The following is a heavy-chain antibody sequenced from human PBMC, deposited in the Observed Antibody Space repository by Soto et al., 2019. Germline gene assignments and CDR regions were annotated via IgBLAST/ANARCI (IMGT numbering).Heavy chain of an antibody. CDR3: ARVRPPTSTIPAAVLYYFDY. V-gene: IGHV4-4*02. D-gene: IGHD2-2*01. Sequence: QVHLQESGPGLVKPSGTLSPTCGVSGPSVSSSHWWTWVRQPPGKGVERIGGIDHVGFTSYNPSLMRRVIMSIAQSRNQFSLKMSSVTAAVTAVDYCARVRPPTSTIPAAVLYYFDYWGQGSLVTVSS. J-gene: IGHJ4*02. CDR1: GPSVSSSHW. CDR2: IDHVGFT.